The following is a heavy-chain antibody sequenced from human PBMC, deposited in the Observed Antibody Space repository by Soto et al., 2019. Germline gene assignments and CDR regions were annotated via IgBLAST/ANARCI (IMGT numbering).Heavy chain of an antibody. D-gene: IGHD6-19*01. Sequence: QVQLVQSGAEVKKPGASVKVSCKASGYTFTSYGIILLRQAPGQGLEWMGWISAYNVNTKYAQKHQGRVTMTTGTSTSTAYMELRSLRSDDTAVYDCARDLAVALGGVWGQGTTVTGSS. J-gene: IGHJ6*02. CDR2: ISAYNVNT. V-gene: IGHV1-18*01. CDR1: GYTFTSYG. CDR3: ARDLAVALGGV.